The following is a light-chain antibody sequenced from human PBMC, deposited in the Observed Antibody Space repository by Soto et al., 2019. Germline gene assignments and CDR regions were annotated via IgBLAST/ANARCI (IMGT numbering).Light chain of an antibody. V-gene: IGLV1-44*01. CDR2: STS. Sequence: QSVLTQPPSASGTPGQIVAISCSGSSSNIGSNTVTWYQQLPGTAPKLLIYSTSQRSSGVPGRFSGSKSGASASLSISGLQSEDEADYYCAAWDDRLDVYVFGTGTKLTGL. CDR1: SSNIGSNT. CDR3: AAWDDRLDVYV. J-gene: IGLJ1*01.